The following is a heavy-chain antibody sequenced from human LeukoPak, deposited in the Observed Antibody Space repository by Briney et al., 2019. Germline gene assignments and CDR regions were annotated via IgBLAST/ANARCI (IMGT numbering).Heavy chain of an antibody. Sequence: PSWTLSLTCTMSGYSIISGFSWGWFRQSPGKVLEWLGAISYNGITDYNPSLKSRVTISRDTSKNQFSLRLTSVTAADAALYFCAREGAVPGIDPWGQGTLVTVSS. CDR3: AREGAVPGIDP. J-gene: IGHJ5*02. CDR2: ISYNGIT. CDR1: GYSIISGFS. D-gene: IGHD3-16*01. V-gene: IGHV4-38-2*02.